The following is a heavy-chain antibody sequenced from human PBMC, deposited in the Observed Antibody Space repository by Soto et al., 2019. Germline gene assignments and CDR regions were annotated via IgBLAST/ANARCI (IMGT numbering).Heavy chain of an antibody. CDR3: AREDDGAGMDV. CDR1: ASSISIYY. CDR2: IYHSGSS. J-gene: IGHJ6*02. V-gene: IGHV4-38-2*02. D-gene: IGHD1-1*01. Sequence: QVHLQESGPGLVKPSETLSLTCAIGASSISIYYWGWIRQPPGKGLEWIGSIYHSGSSYYNPSLKSRVSLSLDTSKGQLSLNRTSVTAADTAVYYCAREDDGAGMDVWGQGTTVIVSS.